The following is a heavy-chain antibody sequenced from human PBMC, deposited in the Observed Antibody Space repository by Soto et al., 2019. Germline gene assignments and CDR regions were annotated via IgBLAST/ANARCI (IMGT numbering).Heavy chain of an antibody. D-gene: IGHD2-8*01. J-gene: IGHJ4*02. V-gene: IGHV3-9*01. CDR2: ISWNSGSI. CDR1: GFTFDDYA. CDR3: AKGGYCTNGVCYTFDY. Sequence: EVQLVESGGGLVQPGRSLRLSCAASGFTFDDYAMHWVRQAPGKGLEWVSGISWNSGSIGYADSVKGRFTISRDNAKNSLYLQMNSLRDEDTALYYCAKGGYCTNGVCYTFDYWGQGTLVTVSS.